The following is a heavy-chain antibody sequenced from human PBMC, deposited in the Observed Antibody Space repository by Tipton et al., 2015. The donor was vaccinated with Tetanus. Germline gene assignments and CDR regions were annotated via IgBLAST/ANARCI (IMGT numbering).Heavy chain of an antibody. CDR2: IYYSGST. CDR3: ARVSLGRYFQH. J-gene: IGHJ1*01. CDR1: GGSISSYY. V-gene: IGHV4-59*01. Sequence: TLSLTCTVSGGSISSYYWSWIRQPPGKGLEWIGYIYYSGSTNYSPSLKSRVTISVDTSKNQFSLKLSSVTAADTAVYYCARVSLGRYFQHWGQGTLVTVSS.